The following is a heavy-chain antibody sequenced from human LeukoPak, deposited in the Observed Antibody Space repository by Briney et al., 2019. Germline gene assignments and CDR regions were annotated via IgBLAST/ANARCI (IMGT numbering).Heavy chain of an antibody. CDR3: ARDRYSSSWYQPFDY. J-gene: IGHJ4*02. CDR2: ISAYNGNT. Sequence: GASMKVSCKASGYTFTSYGISWVRQAPGQGLEWMGWISAYNGNTNYAQKLQGRVTMTTDTSTSTAYMELRSLRSDDTAVYYCARDRYSSSWYQPFDYWGQGTLVTVSS. CDR1: GYTFTSYG. D-gene: IGHD6-13*01. V-gene: IGHV1-18*01.